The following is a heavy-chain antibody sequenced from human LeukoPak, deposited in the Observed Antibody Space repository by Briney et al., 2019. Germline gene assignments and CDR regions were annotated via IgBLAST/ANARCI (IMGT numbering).Heavy chain of an antibody. Sequence: GGSLRLSCAASGFTFSSYAMNWVRQSPGKGLEWVSAISNSGDRTYYADSVKGRFTISRDNAKNSLYLQMNSLRAEDTAVYYCARDPPYYYGSGSYDENWFDPWGQGTLVTVSS. CDR2: ISNSGDRT. CDR3: ARDPPYYYGSGSYDENWFDP. V-gene: IGHV3-23*01. J-gene: IGHJ5*02. CDR1: GFTFSSYA. D-gene: IGHD3-10*01.